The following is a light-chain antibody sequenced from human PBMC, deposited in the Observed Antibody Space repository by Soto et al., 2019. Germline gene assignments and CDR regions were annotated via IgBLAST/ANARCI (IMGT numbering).Light chain of an antibody. Sequence: DIQMTQSPSTLSASVGDRVTITCRASQSISSWLAWYQQKPGKAPKLLIYDASSLESGVPSRFSGSGSGTEFTLTISSLQPDDFATYYCQQYNTYRTSGQGTKVEIK. CDR3: QQYNTYRT. CDR2: DAS. CDR1: QSISSW. V-gene: IGKV1-5*01. J-gene: IGKJ1*01.